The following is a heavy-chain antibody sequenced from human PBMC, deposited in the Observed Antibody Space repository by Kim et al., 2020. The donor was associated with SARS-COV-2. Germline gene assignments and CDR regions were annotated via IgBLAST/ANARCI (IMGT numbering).Heavy chain of an antibody. J-gene: IGHJ5*02. CDR1: GYTFTGYY. CDR2: INPNSGGT. D-gene: IGHD6-13*01. CDR3: AREDYSSSWSHRNWFDP. V-gene: IGHV1-2*04. Sequence: ASVKVSCKASGYTFTGYYMHWVRQAPGQGLEWMGWINPNSGGTNYAQKFQGWVTMTRDTSISTAYMELSRLRSDDTAVYYCAREDYSSSWSHRNWFDPWGQGTLVTVSS.